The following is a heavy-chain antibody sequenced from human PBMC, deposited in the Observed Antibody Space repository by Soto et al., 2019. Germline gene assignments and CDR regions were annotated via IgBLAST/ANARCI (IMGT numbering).Heavy chain of an antibody. Sequence: GSLRLSCAASGFTFSSYTMNWVRQAPGKGLEWVSSISESSRYIYYGDSLKGRFTISRDNAENSLYLQMNSLRAEDTAVYYWVRVMKGPMVREYYFDYWGQGTLVTVSS. D-gene: IGHD3-10*01. CDR1: GFTFSSYT. CDR2: ISESSRYI. J-gene: IGHJ4*02. V-gene: IGHV3-21*01. CDR3: VRVMKGPMVREYYFDY.